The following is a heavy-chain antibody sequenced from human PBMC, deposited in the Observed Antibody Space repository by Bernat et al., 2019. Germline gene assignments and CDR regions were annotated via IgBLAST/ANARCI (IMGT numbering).Heavy chain of an antibody. J-gene: IGHJ1*01. CDR1: GFTFSSYA. V-gene: IGHV3-30-3*01. CDR2: ISYDGSNK. Sequence: QVQLVESGGGVVQPGRSLRLSCAASGFTFSSYAMHWVRQAPGKGLEWVAVISYDGSNKYYADSVKGRFTISRDNSKNTLYLQMNSLRAEVTAVYYRARGYSSSWYLGFFQHWGQGTLVTVSS. D-gene: IGHD6-13*01. CDR3: ARGYSSSWYLGFFQH.